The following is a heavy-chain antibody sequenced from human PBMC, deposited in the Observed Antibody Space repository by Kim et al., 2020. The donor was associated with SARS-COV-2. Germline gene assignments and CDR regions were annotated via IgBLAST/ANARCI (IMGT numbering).Heavy chain of an antibody. D-gene: IGHD3-16*01. J-gene: IGHJ4*02. Sequence: GGSLRLSCAASGFTFSSYWMHWVRQAPGKGLVWVSRINSDGSSTSYADSVKGRFTISRDNAKNTLYLQMNSLRAEDTAVYYCASAGGHTGGEFDYWGQGTLVTVSS. CDR1: GFTFSSYW. V-gene: IGHV3-74*01. CDR3: ASAGGHTGGEFDY. CDR2: INSDGSST.